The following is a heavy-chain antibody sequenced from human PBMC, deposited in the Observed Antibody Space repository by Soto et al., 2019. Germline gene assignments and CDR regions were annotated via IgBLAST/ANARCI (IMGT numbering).Heavy chain of an antibody. CDR1: GFTFSSYW. D-gene: IGHD1-1*01. J-gene: IGHJ5*02. V-gene: IGHV3-74*01. CDR3: ARGLERRPRDIWFDP. CDR2: INSDGSST. Sequence: GGSLRLSCAASGFTFSSYWMHWVRQAPGKGLVWVSRINSDGSSTSYADSVKGRFTISRDNAKNTLYLQMDSLRAEDTAVYYCARGLERRPRDIWFDPWGQGTLVTVSS.